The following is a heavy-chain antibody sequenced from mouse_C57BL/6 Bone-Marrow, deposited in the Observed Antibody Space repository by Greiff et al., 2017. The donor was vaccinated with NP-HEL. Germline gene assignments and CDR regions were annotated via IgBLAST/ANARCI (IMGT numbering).Heavy chain of an antibody. J-gene: IGHJ1*03. D-gene: IGHD1-1*01. Sequence: VKLQQPGAELVMPGASVKLSCKASGYTFTSYWMHWVKQRPGQGLEWIGEIDPSDSYTNYNQKFKGKSTLTVDKSSSTAYMQLSSLTSEDSAVYYCAREEIYYGSSYCWYFDVWGTGTTVTVSS. CDR1: GYTFTSYW. CDR2: IDPSDSYT. V-gene: IGHV1-69*01. CDR3: AREEIYYGSSYCWYFDV.